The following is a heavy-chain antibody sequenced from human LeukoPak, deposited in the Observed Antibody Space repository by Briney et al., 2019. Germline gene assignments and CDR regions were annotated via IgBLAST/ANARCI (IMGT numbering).Heavy chain of an antibody. D-gene: IGHD3-3*01. Sequence: ASVKVSCKASGYTFISFGIAWVRQAPGQGLEWVGWISAYNGNTNSVQKLQGRVTMTTDTSTSTAYMELRSLRSDDTAMYYCARDGITIFGVAGYWGQGTLVTVSS. CDR1: GYTFISFG. CDR2: ISAYNGNT. V-gene: IGHV1-18*01. J-gene: IGHJ4*02. CDR3: ARDGITIFGVAGY.